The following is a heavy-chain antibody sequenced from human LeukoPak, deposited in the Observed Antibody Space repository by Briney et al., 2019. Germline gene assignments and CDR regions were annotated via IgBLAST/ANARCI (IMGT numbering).Heavy chain of an antibody. D-gene: IGHD5-24*01. CDR3: ARHFSATSAPLPFDY. V-gene: IGHV4-59*08. J-gene: IGHJ4*02. CDR1: GDSISSFY. CDR2: IYYIGNT. Sequence: SETLSLTCTVSGDSISSFYWSWIRQPPGKGLEWIAYIYYIGNTEYNPSLKSRVNLSVDTPKNQFSLKLSSVTAADTAVYYCARHFSATSAPLPFDYWGQGTLVTVSS.